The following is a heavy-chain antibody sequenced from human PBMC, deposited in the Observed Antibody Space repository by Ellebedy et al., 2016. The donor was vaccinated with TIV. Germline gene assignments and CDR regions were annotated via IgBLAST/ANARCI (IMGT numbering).Heavy chain of an antibody. CDR3: ARRAYGGFTNWYFDL. J-gene: IGHJ2*01. D-gene: IGHD4-23*01. V-gene: IGHV3-64*02. CDR1: GFTFSDYA. CDR2: ISRNGDST. Sequence: GASLKISCAASGFTFSDYAMHWVRQTPGRGLEYVSAISRNGDSTYYVDSVKGRFIISRDNSKNTLFLQMGSLRPEDMAVYYCARRAYGGFTNWYFDLWGRGTLVTVSS.